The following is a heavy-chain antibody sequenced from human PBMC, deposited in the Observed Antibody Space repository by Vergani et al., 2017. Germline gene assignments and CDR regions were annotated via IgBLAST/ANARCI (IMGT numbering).Heavy chain of an antibody. V-gene: IGHV4-34*01. J-gene: IGHJ5*02. D-gene: IGHD2-2*01. Sequence: QVQLPQWGAGLLKPSEPLSLTCAVYGGSFSGYYWSWIRQPPGKGLEWIGEINHSGSTNYNPSLKSRVTISVDTSKNQFSLKLSSVTAADTAVYYCARVRRGIVVVPAATNWFDPWGQGTLVTVSS. CDR2: INHSGST. CDR3: ARVRRGIVVVPAATNWFDP. CDR1: GGSFSGYY.